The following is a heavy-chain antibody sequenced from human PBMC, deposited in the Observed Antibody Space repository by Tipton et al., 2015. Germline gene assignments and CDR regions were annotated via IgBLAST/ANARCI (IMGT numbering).Heavy chain of an antibody. CDR1: GFTFDDYA. Sequence: SLRLSCAASGFTFDDYAMYWVRQTPGKGLEWVSGISWNGGSTGYGDSVKGRFTISRDNGKNFLFLQMNSLRAEDTALYYCAKDFRSSSWSSYFYGLDVWGQGTTVTVSS. CDR2: ISWNGGST. CDR3: AKDFRSSSWSSYFYGLDV. J-gene: IGHJ6*02. V-gene: IGHV3-9*01. D-gene: IGHD6-13*01.